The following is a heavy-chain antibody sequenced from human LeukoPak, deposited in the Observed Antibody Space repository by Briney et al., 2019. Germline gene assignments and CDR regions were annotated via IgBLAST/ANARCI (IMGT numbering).Heavy chain of an antibody. CDR2: MSADGNNI. Sequence: GRSLRLSCAASGFTFSPYAMHWVRQPPGKGLEWVAVMSADGNNIYYADSVKGRFTISRDNSKNTLYLQMNSLRTEDAALYYCARDLRKLRYFDYWGRGTPVTVSS. CDR3: ARDLRKLRYFDY. CDR1: GFTFSPYA. J-gene: IGHJ4*02. D-gene: IGHD3-9*01. V-gene: IGHV3-30-3*01.